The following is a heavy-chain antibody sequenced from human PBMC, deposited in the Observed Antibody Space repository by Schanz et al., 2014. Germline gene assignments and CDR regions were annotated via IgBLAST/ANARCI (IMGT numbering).Heavy chain of an antibody. CDR1: GGSINSNSYY. CDR2: VFYTGTT. D-gene: IGHD6-19*01. Sequence: QLQLQESGPGLVKPSETLSLICSVSGGSINSNSYYWGWIRQPPGKGLEWIGNVFYTGTTYTNPSRRGRLTVSVDTSNNQFSRKLPSVTAADTAVYFCARHGPLAGIPLDYWGRGTLVTVSS. CDR3: ARHGPLAGIPLDY. J-gene: IGHJ4*02. V-gene: IGHV4-39*01.